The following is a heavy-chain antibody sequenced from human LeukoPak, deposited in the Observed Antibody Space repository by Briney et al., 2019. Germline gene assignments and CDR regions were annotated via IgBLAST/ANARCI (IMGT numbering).Heavy chain of an antibody. J-gene: IGHJ4*02. V-gene: IGHV3-21*01. D-gene: IGHD4-17*01. CDR3: ARETYGDYVVKFHY. CDR1: GFTFSSYS. Sequence: GGSLRLSCAASGFTFSSYSMNWVRQAPGKGGEWVSSISSSSSYIYYADSVKGRFTISRDNAKNSLYLQMNSLRAEDTAVYYCARETYGDYVVKFHYWGQGTLVTVSS. CDR2: ISSSSSYI.